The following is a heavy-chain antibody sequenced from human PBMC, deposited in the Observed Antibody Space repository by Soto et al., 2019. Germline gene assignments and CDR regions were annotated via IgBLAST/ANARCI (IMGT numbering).Heavy chain of an antibody. CDR1: GYTFTSYG. CDR2: ISAYNGNT. CDR3: ARGRYYYDSSGPTNWFDP. Sequence: QVQLVQSGAEVKKPGASVKVSCKASGYTFTSYGISWVRQAPGQGLEWMGWISAYNGNTNYAQKLQGRVTMTTDTSPRTAYMGLRSLRSDDTAVYFCARGRYYYDSSGPTNWFDPWGQGTLVTV. J-gene: IGHJ5*02. V-gene: IGHV1-18*01. D-gene: IGHD3-22*01.